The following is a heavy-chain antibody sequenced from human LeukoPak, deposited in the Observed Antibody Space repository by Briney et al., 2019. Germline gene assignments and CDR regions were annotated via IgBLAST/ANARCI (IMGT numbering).Heavy chain of an antibody. J-gene: IGHJ6*02. Sequence: GGSLRLSCAASGFTFSSYSMNWVRQAPGKGLEWVSYISSSSTIYYADSAKGRFTISRDNAKNSLYLQMNSLRAEDTAVYYCATNYYGSGRDVWGQGTTVTVSS. CDR3: ATNYYGSGRDV. CDR2: ISSSSTI. CDR1: GFTFSSYS. D-gene: IGHD3-10*01. V-gene: IGHV3-48*01.